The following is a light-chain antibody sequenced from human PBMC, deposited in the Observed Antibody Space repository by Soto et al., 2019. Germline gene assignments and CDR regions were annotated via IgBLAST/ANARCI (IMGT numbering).Light chain of an antibody. CDR3: QQRSNWPPIT. CDR2: DTS. CDR1: QSISRY. J-gene: IGKJ5*01. Sequence: IVLTQSPVSMSLSPGDRATLSCRASQSISRYLAWYQQKPGQAPRLLIYDTSNRATGVPPRFSGSGSGTDFTLTISSLEPEDFAVYFCQQRSNWPPITFGQGTRLEIK. V-gene: IGKV3-11*01.